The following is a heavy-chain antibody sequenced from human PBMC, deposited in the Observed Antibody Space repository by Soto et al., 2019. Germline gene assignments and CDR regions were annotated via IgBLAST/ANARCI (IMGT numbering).Heavy chain of an antibody. V-gene: IGHV1-69*02. D-gene: IGHD3-10*01. CDR3: AEIAGSVREVFDY. Sequence: QVQLVQSGAEVKKPGSSVKVSCKASGGTFSSYTISWVRQAPGQGLEWMGRIIPILGIANYAQKFQGRVTITADKSTSTAYMELSSLRSEDTAVYYCAEIAGSVREVFDYWGQGNRVTVSS. CDR2: IIPILGIA. CDR1: GGTFSSYT. J-gene: IGHJ4*02.